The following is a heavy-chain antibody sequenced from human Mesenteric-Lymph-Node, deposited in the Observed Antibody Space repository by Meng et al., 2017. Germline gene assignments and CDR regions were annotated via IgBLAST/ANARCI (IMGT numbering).Heavy chain of an antibody. CDR1: GYTFTSYY. V-gene: IGHV1-46*01. CDR3: ARAVTVAGTLSAFDI. J-gene: IGHJ3*02. D-gene: IGHD6-19*01. CDR2: INPSGGST. Sequence: ASVKVSCKASGYTFTSYYMHWVRQAPGQGLEWMGIINPSGGSTSYAQKFQGRVTMTRDTSTSTVYMELSSLRSEDTAVYYCARAVTVAGTLSAFDIWGQGKMVTVSS.